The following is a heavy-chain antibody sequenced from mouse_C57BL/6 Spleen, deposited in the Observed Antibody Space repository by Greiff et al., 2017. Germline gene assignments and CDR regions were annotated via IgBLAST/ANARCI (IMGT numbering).Heavy chain of an antibody. CDR3: ARETYYRTGYLAMDY. J-gene: IGHJ4*01. V-gene: IGHV1-61*01. CDR2: IYPSDSET. CDR1: GYTFTSYW. Sequence: VQLQQPGAELVRPGSSVTLSCTASGYTFTSYWMDWVKQRPGQGLDWIGYIYPSDSETHYNQKFKDKATLTVDKSSNTAYMQLSSLTSEDEAVYYCARETYYRTGYLAMDYWGQGTTVTVSS. D-gene: IGHD2-12*01.